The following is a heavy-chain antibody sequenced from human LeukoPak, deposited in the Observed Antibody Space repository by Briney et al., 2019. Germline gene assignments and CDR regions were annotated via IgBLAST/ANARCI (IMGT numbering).Heavy chain of an antibody. V-gene: IGHV3-53*01. CDR1: GFTVSSNY. CDR3: ARDASTRCYLCEVDY. J-gene: IGHJ4*02. CDR2: IYSGGST. Sequence: GGSLRLSCAASGFTVSSNYMSWVRQAPGKGLEWVSVIYSGGSTYYADSVKGRFTISRDNAKNSLYLQMSSLRAEDTAVYYCARDASTRCYLCEVDYWGQGTLVTVSS. D-gene: IGHD2-2*01.